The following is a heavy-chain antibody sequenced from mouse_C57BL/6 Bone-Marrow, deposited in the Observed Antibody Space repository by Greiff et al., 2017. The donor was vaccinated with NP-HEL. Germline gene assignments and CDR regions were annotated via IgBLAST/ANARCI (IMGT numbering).Heavy chain of an antibody. D-gene: IGHD1-1*01. CDR1: GYTFTDHI. J-gene: IGHJ2*01. V-gene: IGHV1-11*01. CDR3: GRRIITTVVATDY. Sequence: VHLVESGAELASPGASVTLSCKASGYTFTDHIMNWVKKRPGQGLEWIGRIYPVSGETNYNQKFMGKATFSVDRSSSTVYMVLNSLTSEDPAVYYCGRRIITTVVATDYWGQGTTLTVSS. CDR2: IYPVSGET.